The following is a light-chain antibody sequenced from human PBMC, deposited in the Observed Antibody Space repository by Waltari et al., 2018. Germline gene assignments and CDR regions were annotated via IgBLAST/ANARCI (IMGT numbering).Light chain of an antibody. V-gene: IGKV3-20*01. CDR3: QKYNRLPAT. CDR1: ESVGKY. Sequence: CRASESVGKYLAWYQQRPGQAPRLVMFDASNRANGIPDRFSGSGSGTDFSLTISRLEPEDFAVYYCQKYNRLPATFGQGTKVEIK. CDR2: DAS. J-gene: IGKJ1*01.